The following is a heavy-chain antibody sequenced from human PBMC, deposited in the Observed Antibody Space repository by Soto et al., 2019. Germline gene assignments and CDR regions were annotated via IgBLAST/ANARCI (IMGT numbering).Heavy chain of an antibody. Sequence: SLKVSCKASGGTFSSYAISWVRQAPGQGLEWMGGIIPIFGTANYAQKFQGRVTITADESTSTAYMELSSLRSEDTAVYYCARQGSYYDSSGYDQDFDYWGQGTLVTVSS. J-gene: IGHJ4*02. D-gene: IGHD3-22*01. V-gene: IGHV1-69*13. CDR1: GGTFSSYA. CDR3: ARQGSYYDSSGYDQDFDY. CDR2: IIPIFGTA.